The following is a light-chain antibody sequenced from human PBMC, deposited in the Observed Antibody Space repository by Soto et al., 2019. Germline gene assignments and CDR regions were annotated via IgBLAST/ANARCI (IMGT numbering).Light chain of an antibody. CDR1: SSHIGSNY. CDR3: AAWDDSMSGPV. V-gene: IGLV1-47*01. CDR2: RNN. Sequence: QAVLTQPPSASGTPRQRGPLPCSGGSSHIGSNYVYWYQQLPGTAPKLLIYRNNQRPSGVPDRFSGSKSGTSASLAISGLRSEDEADYYCAAWDDSMSGPVFGTGTKVTVL. J-gene: IGLJ1*01.